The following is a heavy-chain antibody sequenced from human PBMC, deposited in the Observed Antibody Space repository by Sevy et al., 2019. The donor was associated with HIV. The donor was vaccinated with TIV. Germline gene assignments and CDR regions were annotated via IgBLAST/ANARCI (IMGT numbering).Heavy chain of an antibody. CDR3: AKGYKYDSGGYAHLNYFDY. V-gene: IGHV3-9*01. CDR2: INWNSQNI. J-gene: IGHJ4*02. CDR1: GFTFGDYA. Sequence: GGSLRLSCAASGFTFGDYAMHWVRQGPGKGLEWVSSINWNSQNIHYADSVKGRFTISRDNAENSLYLQMTSLRAEDTAFYLCAKGYKYDSGGYAHLNYFDYWGLGILVTVSS. D-gene: IGHD3-22*01.